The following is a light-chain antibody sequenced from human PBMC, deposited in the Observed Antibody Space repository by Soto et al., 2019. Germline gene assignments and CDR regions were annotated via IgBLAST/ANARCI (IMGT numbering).Light chain of an antibody. Sequence: QPVLTQPPSASGAPGQRVTISCSGSSSNIGSNTVDWYQQLPGTAPKLLIYSSNQRPSGVPDRFSGSKSGTSASLAIGGLQPEDEADYYCAAWDDSLNGPLFGGGTKLTVL. V-gene: IGLV1-44*01. J-gene: IGLJ2*01. CDR1: SSNIGSNT. CDR3: AAWDDSLNGPL. CDR2: SSN.